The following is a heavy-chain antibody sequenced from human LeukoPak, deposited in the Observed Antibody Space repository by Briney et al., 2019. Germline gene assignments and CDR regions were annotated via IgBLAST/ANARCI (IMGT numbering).Heavy chain of an antibody. CDR2: ISGSGGST. Sequence: GGSLRLYCAASGFTFSSYAMSWVRQAPGKGLEWVSAISGSGGSTYYADSVKGRFTISRDNSKNTLYLQMNSLRAEDTAVYYCASGSGYYDSSGYFDYWGQGTLVTVSS. V-gene: IGHV3-23*01. CDR1: GFTFSSYA. D-gene: IGHD3-22*01. J-gene: IGHJ4*02. CDR3: ASGSGYYDSSGYFDY.